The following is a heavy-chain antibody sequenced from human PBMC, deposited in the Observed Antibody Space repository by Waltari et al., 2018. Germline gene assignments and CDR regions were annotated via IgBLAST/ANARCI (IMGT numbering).Heavy chain of an antibody. D-gene: IGHD3-10*01. J-gene: IGHJ6*03. Sequence: QEQLVESGGGVVQPGRSLRVTCADSELTFISYAFNWVRRAPGTGLEWVAAISYDGRNTYYANSVKGRFTISRDNSKNTLYLQMNSLRTEDTAVYYCARNGDRRYHYSHMDVWGKGTTVTVSS. CDR3: ARNGDRRYHYSHMDV. CDR1: ELTFISYA. V-gene: IGHV3-30*04. CDR2: ISYDGRNT.